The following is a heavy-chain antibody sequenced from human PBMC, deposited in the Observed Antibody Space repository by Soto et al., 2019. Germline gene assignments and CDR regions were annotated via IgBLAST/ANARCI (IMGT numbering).Heavy chain of an antibody. D-gene: IGHD3-10*01. Sequence: EVQLLESGGGLAQPGGSRRLSCAASEFTLSGHFMSWVRQPPGKGLEWVSIMFSGGSTDYADSVKCRFIISRDNSKNILYLQMNNQRAEDTATYYCAKIYGSGSYPLGQGAMVIVSS. V-gene: IGHV3-66*01. CDR2: MFSGGST. J-gene: IGHJ5*02. CDR3: AKIYGSGSYP. CDR1: EFTLSGHF.